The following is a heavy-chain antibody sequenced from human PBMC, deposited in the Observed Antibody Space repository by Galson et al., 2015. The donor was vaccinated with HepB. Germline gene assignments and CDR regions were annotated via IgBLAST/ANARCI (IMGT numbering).Heavy chain of an antibody. V-gene: IGHV1-3*01. CDR3: ARELYDFWSGYSLDY. Sequence: SVKVSCKASGYTFSSYAINWVRQAPGQGLEWMGWIKAGNGNTKYSQKFQGRVTITRDTSASTAYMELSSLRSEDTAVYYCARELYDFWSGYSLDYWGQGSRVTVSS. J-gene: IGHJ4*02. CDR1: GYTFSSYA. D-gene: IGHD3/OR15-3a*01. CDR2: IKAGNGNT.